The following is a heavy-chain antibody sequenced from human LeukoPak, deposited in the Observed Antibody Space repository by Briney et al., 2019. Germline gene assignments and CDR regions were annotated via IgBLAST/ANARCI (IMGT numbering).Heavy chain of an antibody. Sequence: GRSLRLSCAASGFTFDDYAMHWVRQAPGKGLEWVSGISWNSGSIGYADSVKGRFTISRDNAKNSLYLQMNSLRAEDTALYYCAREVPAATYHYYYGMDVWGQGTTVTVSS. D-gene: IGHD2-2*01. J-gene: IGHJ6*02. CDR3: AREVPAATYHYYYGMDV. CDR1: GFTFDDYA. CDR2: ISWNSGSI. V-gene: IGHV3-9*01.